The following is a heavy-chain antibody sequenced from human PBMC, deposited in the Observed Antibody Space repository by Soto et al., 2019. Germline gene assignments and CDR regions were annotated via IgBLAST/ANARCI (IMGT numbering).Heavy chain of an antibody. CDR3: AKVGVFARELVA. V-gene: IGHV1-2*02. CDR2: VNPNSGVT. Sequence: SVEVSCKASGYSFTAYYVHWVRQAPGQGLEWMGWVNPNSGVTNYAQKFQDRVTMTRYTSINTAYMELDRLKSDDTAVYYCAKVGVFARELVALGKENKVTFSS. D-gene: IGHD1-7*01. CDR1: GYSFTAYY. J-gene: IGHJ5*02.